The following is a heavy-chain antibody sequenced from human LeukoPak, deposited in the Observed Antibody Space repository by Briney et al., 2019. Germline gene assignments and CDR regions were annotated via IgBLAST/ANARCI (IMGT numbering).Heavy chain of an antibody. CDR2: INHSGST. CDR1: GGSFSGYY. CDR3: ARGHSSSWYGYIYY. Sequence: SETLSLTCAVYGGSFSGYYWSWIRQPPGKGLEWIGEINHSGSTNYNPSLKSRVTISVDTSKNQFSLELSSVTAADTAVYYCARGHSSSWYGYIYYWGQGTLVTVSS. V-gene: IGHV4-34*01. J-gene: IGHJ4*02. D-gene: IGHD6-13*01.